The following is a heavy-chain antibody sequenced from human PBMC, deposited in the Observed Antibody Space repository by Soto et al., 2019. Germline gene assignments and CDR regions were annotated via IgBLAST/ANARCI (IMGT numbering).Heavy chain of an antibody. CDR2: IYHSGST. J-gene: IGHJ6*02. CDR1: CGSISSSNW. V-gene: IGHV4-4*02. Sequence: SETLSLTCAFSCGSISSSNWWSWVRQPPGKGLEWIGEIYHSGSTNYNPSLKSRVTISVDKSKNQFSLKLSSVTAADTAVYYCARHGYSGYVYYYYGMDVWGQGTTVTVSS. D-gene: IGHD5-12*01. CDR3: ARHGYSGYVYYYYGMDV.